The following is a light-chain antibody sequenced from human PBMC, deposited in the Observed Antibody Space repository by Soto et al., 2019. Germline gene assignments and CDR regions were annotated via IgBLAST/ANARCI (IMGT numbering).Light chain of an antibody. CDR1: QSITLSF. V-gene: IGKV3-20*01. J-gene: IGKJ4*01. CDR2: GAS. CDR3: QQYASSPLT. Sequence: EIVLTQSPGTLSMSPGERATLSCRASQSITLSFLAWYQQRPGQSPRLPIYGASNRAAGIPGRFSGSGSGTDFSLTISRLEPEDFAVYYCQQYASSPLTFGGGTKVDIK.